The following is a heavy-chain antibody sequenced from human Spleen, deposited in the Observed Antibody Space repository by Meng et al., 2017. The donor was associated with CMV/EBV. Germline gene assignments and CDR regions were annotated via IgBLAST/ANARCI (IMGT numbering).Heavy chain of an antibody. CDR1: GDTFSSYD. Sequence: SVKVSCKASGDTFSSYDISWVRQAPGQGLEWMGGIIPILGIANYAQKFQGRVTITADKSTSTAYMELSSLRSEDTAVYYCARVDQLVPTGSWGQGTLVTVSS. D-gene: IGHD6-13*01. CDR3: ARVDQLVPTGS. V-gene: IGHV1-69*10. J-gene: IGHJ5*02. CDR2: IIPILGIA.